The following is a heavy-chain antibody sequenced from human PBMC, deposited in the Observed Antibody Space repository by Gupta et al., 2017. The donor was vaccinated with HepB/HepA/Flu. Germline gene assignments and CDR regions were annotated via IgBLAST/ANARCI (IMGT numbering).Heavy chain of an antibody. D-gene: IGHD6-19*01. Sequence: ASGYTFTSYAMHWVRQAPGQRLEWMGWINAGNGNTKYSQKFQGRVTITRDTSASTAYMELSSLRSEDTAVYYCARDTVALGSTSPPSFDYWGQGTLVTVSS. V-gene: IGHV1-3*01. CDR3: ARDTVALGSTSPPSFDY. CDR1: GYTFTSYA. CDR2: INAGNGNT. J-gene: IGHJ4*02.